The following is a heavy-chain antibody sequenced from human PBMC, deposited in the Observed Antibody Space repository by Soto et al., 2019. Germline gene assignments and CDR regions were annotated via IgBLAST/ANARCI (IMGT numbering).Heavy chain of an antibody. CDR1: GGSINSGDYY. CDR3: ATAGDFWSGYYLYFDY. D-gene: IGHD3-3*01. Sequence: PSETLSLTCTVSGGSINSGDYYWSWIRQPPGKGLEWIGYIYYSGSTYYNPSLKSRVTISVDTSKNQFSLKLSSVTAADTAVYYCATAGDFWSGYYLYFDYWGQGALVTISS. V-gene: IGHV4-30-4*01. J-gene: IGHJ4*02. CDR2: IYYSGST.